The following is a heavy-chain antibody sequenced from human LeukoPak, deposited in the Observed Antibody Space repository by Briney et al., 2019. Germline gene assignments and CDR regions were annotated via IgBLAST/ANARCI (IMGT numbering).Heavy chain of an antibody. CDR2: IYTRGST. Sequence: SETLSLTCTVSGGSINNYYWSWIRQPAGKGLEWIGRIYTRGSTNYNPSLKSRVTMSVDTSKNQFSLKLGSVTAADTAVYYCARGRYCSADICSGGDAFDIWGQGTMVSVSS. D-gene: IGHD2-15*01. V-gene: IGHV4-4*07. J-gene: IGHJ3*02. CDR3: ARGRYCSADICSGGDAFDI. CDR1: GGSINNYY.